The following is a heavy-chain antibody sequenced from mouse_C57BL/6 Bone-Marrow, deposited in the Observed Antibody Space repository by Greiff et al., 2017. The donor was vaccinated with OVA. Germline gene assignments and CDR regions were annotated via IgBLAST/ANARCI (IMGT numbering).Heavy chain of an antibody. V-gene: IGHV1-26*01. CDR3: ANYDYDGDWYFDV. J-gene: IGHJ1*03. Sequence: EVQLQQSGPELVKPGASVKISCKASGYTFTDYYMNWVKQSHGKSLEWIGDINPNNGGTSYNQKLTGKATLTVDKSSSTAYMELRSLTSEDSAVYYCANYDYDGDWYFDVWGTGTTVTVSS. D-gene: IGHD2-4*01. CDR2: INPNNGGT. CDR1: GYTFTDYY.